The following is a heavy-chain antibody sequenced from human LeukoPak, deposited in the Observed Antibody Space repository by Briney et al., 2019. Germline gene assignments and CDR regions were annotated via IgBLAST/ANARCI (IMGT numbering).Heavy chain of an antibody. CDR3: ATRYYDSSSSIDR. CDR2: FDPEDGET. D-gene: IGHD3-22*01. V-gene: IGHV1-24*01. J-gene: IGHJ5*02. Sequence: ASVKVSCKVSGYSLTELSMHWVRQAPGKGLEWMGGFDPEDGETIYTQKFQGRVAMTEDTSTDTAYMELSSLRSEDTAVYYCATRYYDSSSSIDRWGQGTLVSVSS. CDR1: GYSLTELS.